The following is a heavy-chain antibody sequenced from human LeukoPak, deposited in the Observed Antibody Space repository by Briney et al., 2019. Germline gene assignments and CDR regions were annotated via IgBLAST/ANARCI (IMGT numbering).Heavy chain of an antibody. J-gene: IGHJ4*02. CDR3: AKVRNFYYDSSGYYGY. Sequence: QPGGSLRLSCAASGFTFDDYAMHWVRQAPGKGLEWVSAISGSSGSTYYADSVKGRFTISRDNSKNTLYLQMNSLRAEDTAVYYCAKVRNFYYDSSGYYGYWGQGTLVTVSS. CDR1: GFTFDDYA. CDR2: ISGSSGST. V-gene: IGHV3-23*01. D-gene: IGHD3-22*01.